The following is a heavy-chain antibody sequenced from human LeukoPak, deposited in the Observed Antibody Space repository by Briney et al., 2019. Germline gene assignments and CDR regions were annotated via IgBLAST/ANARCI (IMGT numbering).Heavy chain of an antibody. Sequence: SETLSPTCTVSGGSISSGDYYWSWIRQPPGKGLEWIGYIYYSGSTYYNPSLKSRVTISVDTSKNQFSLKLSSVTAADTAVYYCARAPIKTTYQLPIDLFTRQQDATFDYWGQGTLVTVSS. V-gene: IGHV4-30-4*08. CDR3: ARAPIKTTYQLPIDLFTRQQDATFDY. CDR1: GGSISSGDYY. J-gene: IGHJ4*02. CDR2: IYYSGST. D-gene: IGHD2-2*01.